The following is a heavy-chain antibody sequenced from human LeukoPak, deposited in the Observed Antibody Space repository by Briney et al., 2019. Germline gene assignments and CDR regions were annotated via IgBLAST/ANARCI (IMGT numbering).Heavy chain of an antibody. D-gene: IGHD3-10*01. CDR3: ARGHYGSGIHQGAFDI. CDR2: IGSDNKP. J-gene: IGHJ3*02. V-gene: IGHV3-23*05. CDR1: GFTFSAYA. Sequence: TGGSLRLSCEASGFTFSAYAMTWVRQAPGKGLEWVSSIGSDNKPHYSESVKGRFAISRDNSKSMLFLQLNSLRAEDTAVYYCARGHYGSGIHQGAFDIWGQGTIVTVSS.